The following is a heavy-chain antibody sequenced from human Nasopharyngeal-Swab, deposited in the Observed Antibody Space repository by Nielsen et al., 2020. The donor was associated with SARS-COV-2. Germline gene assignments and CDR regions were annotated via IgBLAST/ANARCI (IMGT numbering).Heavy chain of an antibody. CDR2: ISSSSSYI. D-gene: IGHD3-9*01. Sequence: GESLKISCAASGFTFGSYSMNWVRQAPGKGLEWVSSISSSSSYIYYADSVKGRFTISRDDAKNSLYLQMNSLRAEDTAVYYCAREGAYDILTGYYTRYYYYYGMDVWGQGTTVTVSS. CDR1: GFTFGSYS. V-gene: IGHV3-21*01. J-gene: IGHJ6*02. CDR3: AREGAYDILTGYYTRYYYYYGMDV.